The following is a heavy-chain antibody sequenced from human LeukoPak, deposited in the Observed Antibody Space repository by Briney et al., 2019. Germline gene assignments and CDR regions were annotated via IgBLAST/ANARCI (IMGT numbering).Heavy chain of an antibody. CDR2: IIPIFGTA. CDR1: GGTFSSYA. CDR3: ARGPPLRYCSSTSCSCYYYYYGMDV. V-gene: IGHV1-69*06. D-gene: IGHD2-2*01. J-gene: IGHJ6*04. Sequence: ASVKVSCKASGGTFSSYAISWVRQAPGQGLEWMGGIIPIFGTANYAQKFQGRVTITADKSTSTAYMELSSLRSEDTAVYYCARGPPLRYCSSTSCSCYYYYYGMDVWGKGTTVTVSS.